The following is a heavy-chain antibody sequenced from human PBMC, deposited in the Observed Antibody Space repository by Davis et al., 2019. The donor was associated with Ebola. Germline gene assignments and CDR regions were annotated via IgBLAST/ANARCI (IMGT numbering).Heavy chain of an antibody. Sequence: GESLKISCAASGFTFSDYAMSWVRQAPGKGLEWVPAISGSGFSTYYTASVKGRFTISRDNSKNTLYLQMNSLRAEDTAVYYCTKDARRTDYIWGTSRPRWFDPWGQGTLVTVSS. V-gene: IGHV3-23*01. CDR2: ISGSGFST. CDR1: GFTFSDYA. CDR3: TKDARRTDYIWGTSRPRWFDP. J-gene: IGHJ5*02. D-gene: IGHD3-16*02.